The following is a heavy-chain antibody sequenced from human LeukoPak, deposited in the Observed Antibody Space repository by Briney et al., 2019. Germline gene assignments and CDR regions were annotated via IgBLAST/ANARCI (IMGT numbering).Heavy chain of an antibody. J-gene: IGHJ4*02. Sequence: PGGSLRLSCAASGFTFSSYAMHWVRQAPGKGLEYVSGISRNGDSTYYASSVKGRFTISRDNSKNTVYLQMNTLRAEDTAMYYCARARYSSGSLGYWGQGTLVTVSS. CDR2: ISRNGDST. CDR3: ARARYSSGSLGY. V-gene: IGHV3-64*01. CDR1: GFTFSSYA. D-gene: IGHD6-19*01.